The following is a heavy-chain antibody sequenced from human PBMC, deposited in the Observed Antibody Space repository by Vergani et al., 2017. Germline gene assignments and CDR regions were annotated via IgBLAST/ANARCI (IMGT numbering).Heavy chain of an antibody. CDR1: GGSISSNSYY. D-gene: IGHD1-26*01. V-gene: IGHV4-39*01. Sequence: QLHLQESGPGLVSPSETLSLTCTVSGGSISSNSYYWGWIRQPPGKGLEWIGSMYYSGNTYYNPSLKRRVTISVDTSKNRFSLKLSSVTAADTAVYYCARQAPQWELFYFDYGGQGTLVTVSS. J-gene: IGHJ4*02. CDR3: ARQAPQWELFYFDY. CDR2: MYYSGNT.